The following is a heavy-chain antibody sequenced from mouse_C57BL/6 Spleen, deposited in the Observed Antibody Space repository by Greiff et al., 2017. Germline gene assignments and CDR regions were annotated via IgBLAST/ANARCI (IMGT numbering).Heavy chain of an antibody. CDR2: ISDGGSYT. CDR1: GFTFSSYA. Sequence: EVHLVESGGGLVKPGGSLKLSCAASGFTFSSYAMSWVRQTPEKRLEWVATISDGGSYTYYPDNVKGRFTISRDNAKNNLYLQMSHLKSEDTAMYYCARVLQEAMDYWGQGTSVTVSS. J-gene: IGHJ4*01. V-gene: IGHV5-4*01. CDR3: ARVLQEAMDY.